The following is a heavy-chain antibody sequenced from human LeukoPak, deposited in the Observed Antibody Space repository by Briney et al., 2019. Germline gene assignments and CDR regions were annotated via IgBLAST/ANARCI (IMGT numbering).Heavy chain of an antibody. CDR3: ARGGYIYGFDH. Sequence: ASVKVSCRASGCTLTTYAIHWVRQAPGQSLEWMGWINTGNGNTKYLEKLQDRVTITRDTSASTAYMELSSLRSEDTAVYYCARGGYIYGFDHWGQGTLVTVSS. J-gene: IGHJ4*02. CDR2: INTGNGNT. D-gene: IGHD5-18*01. V-gene: IGHV1-3*04. CDR1: GCTLTTYA.